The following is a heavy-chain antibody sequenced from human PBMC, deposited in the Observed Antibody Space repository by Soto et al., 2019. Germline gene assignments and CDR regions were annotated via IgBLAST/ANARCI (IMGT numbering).Heavy chain of an antibody. CDR2: ISAYNGNT. Sequence: QVQLVQSGGEVKKPGASVKVSCKTSGYSFTTYGISWVRQAPGQGLEWMGLISAYNGNTNYAQKLQDRVTTTTDTAASTASMELRSLRSDDPAVYYCAREGPAPYYYYGMDVWGQGSTVPVSS. CDR3: AREGPAPYYYYGMDV. J-gene: IGHJ6*02. V-gene: IGHV1-18*01. CDR1: GYSFTTYG.